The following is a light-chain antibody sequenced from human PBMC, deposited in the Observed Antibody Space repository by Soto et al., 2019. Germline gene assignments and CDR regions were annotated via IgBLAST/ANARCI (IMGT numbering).Light chain of an antibody. Sequence: EIVFTQSPATLSLSPGERATLSCRASQSVNSNLAWYQQKAGQAPRLLIYGTSTRATGIPARFSGSGSGTDFTLTISSLQFEDFAVYDCQQYNNWPRKFGQGTKV. CDR2: GTS. J-gene: IGKJ1*01. CDR3: QQYNNWPRK. CDR1: QSVNSN. V-gene: IGKV3-15*01.